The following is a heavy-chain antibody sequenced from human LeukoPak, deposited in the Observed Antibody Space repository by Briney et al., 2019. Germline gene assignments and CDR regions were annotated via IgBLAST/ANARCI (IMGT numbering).Heavy chain of an antibody. CDR2: IYTSGST. V-gene: IGHV4-59*10. J-gene: IGHJ4*02. CDR3: ARTALRGYSYGTFDY. CDR1: GGSFSGYY. Sequence: SETLSLTCAVYGGSFSGYYWSWIRQPAGKGLEWIGRIYTSGSTNYNPSLKSRVTMSVDTSKNQFSLKLSSMTAADTAVYYCARTALRGYSYGTFDYWGQGTLVTVPS. D-gene: IGHD5-18*01.